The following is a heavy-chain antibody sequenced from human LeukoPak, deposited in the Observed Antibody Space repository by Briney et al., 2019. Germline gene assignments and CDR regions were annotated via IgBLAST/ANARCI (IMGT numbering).Heavy chain of an antibody. CDR2: IYYRSKWYN. CDR3: ARSAGGTVDY. D-gene: IGHD6-13*01. CDR1: VDSLASNNDA. J-gene: IGHJ4*02. Sequence: SQTLSLTCAISVDSLASNNDAWLGLRHSPSRGLEWLGRIYYRSKWYNDYAVSVKGRITINPDTSRNQFSLHLNSVTPEASAVYYCARSAGGTVDYWGQGALVTVSS. V-gene: IGHV6-1*01.